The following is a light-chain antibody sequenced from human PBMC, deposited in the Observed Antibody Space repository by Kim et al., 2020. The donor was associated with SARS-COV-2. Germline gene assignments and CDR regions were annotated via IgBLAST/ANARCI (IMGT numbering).Light chain of an antibody. CDR3: CCSTSNSLVAV. CDR2: DVR. V-gene: IGLV2-14*03. Sequence: QSALTQPASMSGSPGQSITISCSGTSSDIGISNTVSWYQQRSGKAPRLIIFDVRDRPSGVSTRFSGSKSGNMASLTISGLQSEDEADYYCCCSTSNSLVAVFGSGTKVTFL. CDR1: SSDIGISNT. J-gene: IGLJ1*01.